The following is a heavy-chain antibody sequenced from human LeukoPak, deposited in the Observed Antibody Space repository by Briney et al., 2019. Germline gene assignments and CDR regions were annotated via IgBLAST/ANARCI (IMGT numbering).Heavy chain of an antibody. Sequence: GGSLRLSCAASGFIFSNAWMIWVRQAPGKGLEWVGRIKSKADGGTTDYAAPVKGRFIISRDDSKDTLYLQMNSLKTEDTAVYYCTRVRHYYDSSGYFYYYFDYWGQGTLVTVSS. J-gene: IGHJ4*02. CDR2: IKSKADGGTT. CDR3: TRVRHYYDSSGYFYYYFDY. CDR1: GFIFSNAW. V-gene: IGHV3-15*01. D-gene: IGHD3-22*01.